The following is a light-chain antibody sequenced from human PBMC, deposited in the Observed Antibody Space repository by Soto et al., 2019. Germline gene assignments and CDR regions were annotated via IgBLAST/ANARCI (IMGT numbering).Light chain of an antibody. CDR3: QQYGSSGT. CDR2: GAS. CDR1: KIVSTTY. Sequence: EIVLTQSPGTLSLSPGERAPLSSRPSKIVSTTYLAWYQQKPGQAPRLLIYGASNRATGIPDRFSGSGSGTDFTLTISRLEPEDFAVYYCQQYGSSGTFGQGTKVEIK. V-gene: IGKV3-20*01. J-gene: IGKJ1*01.